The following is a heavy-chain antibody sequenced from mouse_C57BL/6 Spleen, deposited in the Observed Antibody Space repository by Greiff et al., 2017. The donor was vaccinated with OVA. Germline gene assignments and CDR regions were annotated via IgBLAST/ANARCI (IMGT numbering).Heavy chain of an antibody. J-gene: IGHJ3*01. Sequence: QVQLQQPGPELVKPGDSVKLSCKASGYTFTSYWMHWVMQRPGQGLEWIGMIHPNSGSTNYNEKFKSKATLTVDKSSSTAYMELSSLTSEDSAVYYCARSVYFDHDGGFAYWGQGTLVTVSA. CDR3: ARSVYFDHDGGFAY. D-gene: IGHD2-4*01. V-gene: IGHV1-64*01. CDR1: GYTFTSYW. CDR2: IHPNSGST.